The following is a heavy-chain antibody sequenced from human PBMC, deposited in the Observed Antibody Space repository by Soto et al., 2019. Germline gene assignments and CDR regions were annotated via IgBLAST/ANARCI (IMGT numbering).Heavy chain of an antibody. CDR2: IYWDDDK. CDR3: VHRGTVFDS. D-gene: IGHD3-10*01. V-gene: IGHV2-5*02. J-gene: IGHJ4*02. CDR1: GFSLSTTGVG. Sequence: QITLKESGPTLVKPTQTLTLTCTFSGFSLSTTGVGVGWIRQPPGKALEWLAVIYWDDDKRYSPSLKSRLTITKDTSKNQVVLTMTNMDPVDTATYFCVHRGTVFDSWGQGTLVTVSS.